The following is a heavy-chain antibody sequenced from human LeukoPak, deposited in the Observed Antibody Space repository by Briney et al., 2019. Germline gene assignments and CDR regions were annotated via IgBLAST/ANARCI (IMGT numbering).Heavy chain of an antibody. CDR3: ARGARWLRFAYYFDY. Sequence: GGSLRLSCAASGFTFSTYWMSWVRQAPGKGLEWVANMKQDGSEKHYVDSVKGRFTISRDTAKNSLHLQMNSLRAEDTAVYYCARGARWLRFAYYFDYWGQGTLVTVSS. V-gene: IGHV3-7*01. D-gene: IGHD5-12*01. CDR2: MKQDGSEK. J-gene: IGHJ4*02. CDR1: GFTFSTYW.